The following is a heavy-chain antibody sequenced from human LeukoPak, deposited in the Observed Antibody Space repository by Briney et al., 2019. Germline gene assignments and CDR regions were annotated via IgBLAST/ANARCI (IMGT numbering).Heavy chain of an antibody. CDR1: GFTFSSYA. D-gene: IGHD1-1*01. CDR2: ISGSGGST. CDR3: ARDIWNMISYYYYGMDV. V-gene: IGHV3-23*01. Sequence: GGSLRLSCAASGFTFSSYAMSWVRQAPGKGLEWVSAISGSGGSTYYADSVKGRFTISRDNSKNTLYLQMNSLRAEDTAVYYCARDIWNMISYYYYGMDVWGQGTTVTVSS. J-gene: IGHJ6*02.